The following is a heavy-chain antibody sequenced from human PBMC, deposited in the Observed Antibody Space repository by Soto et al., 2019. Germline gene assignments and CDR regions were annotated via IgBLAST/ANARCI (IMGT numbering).Heavy chain of an antibody. CDR3: VRRVVRAAATNGFDP. J-gene: IGHJ5*02. D-gene: IGHD6-13*01. CDR2: MYHGGTT. Sequence: QLQLQESGPRVVKPSETLSLTCSVSGGSISSGSYYWGWIRQTPGRGLEWIASMYHGGTTYSNPSLKSRLTISVDTSKNQSSRRLTSVTAADTAVYYCVRRVVRAAATNGFDPWGQGILVTVSS. CDR1: GGSISSGSYY. V-gene: IGHV4-39*01.